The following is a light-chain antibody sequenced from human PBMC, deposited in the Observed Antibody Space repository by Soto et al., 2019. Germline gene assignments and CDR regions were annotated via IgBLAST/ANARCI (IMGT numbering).Light chain of an antibody. CDR3: QQYGSSLIT. J-gene: IGKJ5*01. V-gene: IGKV1-39*01. CDR1: QSISNH. CDR2: AAS. Sequence: DIQMTQSPSSLSASVEDRVIITCRVSQSISNHLNWYQQKPGKAPKLLIFAASSLQSGVPSRFSGSRSGTDFTLTITRVEPEDFAVYYCQQYGSSLITFGQGTRLEIK.